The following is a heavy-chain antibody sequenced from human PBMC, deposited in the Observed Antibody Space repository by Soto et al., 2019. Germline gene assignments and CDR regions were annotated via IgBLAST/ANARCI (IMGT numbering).Heavy chain of an antibody. D-gene: IGHD3-22*01. J-gene: IGHJ5*02. V-gene: IGHV4-39*01. CDR3: ARHSRSRYYDSSGPLGDWFDP. Sequence: SETLSLTCTVSGGSISSSSYYWGWIRQPPGKGLEWIGSIYYSGSTYYNPSLKSRVTISVDTSKNQFSLKLSSVTAADTAVYYCARHSRSRYYDSSGPLGDWFDPWGQGTLVTVSS. CDR2: IYYSGST. CDR1: GGSISSSSYY.